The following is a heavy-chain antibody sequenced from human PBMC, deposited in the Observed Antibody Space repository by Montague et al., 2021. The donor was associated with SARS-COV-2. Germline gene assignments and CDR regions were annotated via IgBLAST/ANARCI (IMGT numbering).Heavy chain of an antibody. CDR3: VREKYYFDDSGSK. J-gene: IGHJ4*02. CDR1: GVSISSGSYY. CDR2: VYHTGST. V-gene: IGHV4-61*01. Sequence: SETLSLTCSVSGVSISSGSYYWNWVRQPPGKGLEWIGYVYHTGSTNYNPSLKSRVTLSIDTSKNQFSLNLTSVTAADTAVYYCVREKYYFDDSGSKWGQGTLVTV. D-gene: IGHD3-22*01.